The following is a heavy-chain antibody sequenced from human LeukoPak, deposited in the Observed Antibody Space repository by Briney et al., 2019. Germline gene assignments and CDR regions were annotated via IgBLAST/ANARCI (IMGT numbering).Heavy chain of an antibody. J-gene: IGHJ4*02. D-gene: IGHD3-3*01. CDR2: ISSSSSYI. Sequence: GGSLRLSCAASGFTFSSYSMNWVRQAPRKGLEWVSSISSSSSYIYYADSVKGRFTISRDNAKNSLYLQMNSLRAEDTAVYYCAKRNKNFWNTYPDYWGQGTLVTVSS. CDR1: GFTFSSYS. V-gene: IGHV3-21*04. CDR3: AKRNKNFWNTYPDY.